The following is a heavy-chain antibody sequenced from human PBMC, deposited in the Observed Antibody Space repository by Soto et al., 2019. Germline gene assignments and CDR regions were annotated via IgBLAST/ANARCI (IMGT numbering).Heavy chain of an antibody. V-gene: IGHV1-69*13. CDR1: GGTFRSYA. J-gene: IGHJ6*02. Sequence: GASVPVSCPASGGTFRSYAISWVRQAPGQGLEWMGGIIPIFGTANYAQKFQGRVTITADEFTSTAYMELSSLRSEDTAVYYCARGADYYSYGMDVWGQGTTVTVSS. CDR3: ARGADYYSYGMDV. CDR2: IIPIFGTA.